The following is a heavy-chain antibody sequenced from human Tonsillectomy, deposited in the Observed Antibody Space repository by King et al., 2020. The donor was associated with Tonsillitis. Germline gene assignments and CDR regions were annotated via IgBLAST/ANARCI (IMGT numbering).Heavy chain of an antibody. D-gene: IGHD3-10*01. CDR3: ARLNYYASGSHRYYFDY. J-gene: IGHJ4*02. Sequence: LQLQESGPGLVKPSETLSLTCPVSGGSISSNSYYWGWVRQPPGKGLGWIGNIYYSGSTHPNPSLKSRVTITVDTSNNQFSLKLSPVTAADTAVYYCARLNYYASGSHRYYFDYWGQGTLVTVSS. V-gene: IGHV4-39*01. CDR2: IYYSGST. CDR1: GGSISSNSYY.